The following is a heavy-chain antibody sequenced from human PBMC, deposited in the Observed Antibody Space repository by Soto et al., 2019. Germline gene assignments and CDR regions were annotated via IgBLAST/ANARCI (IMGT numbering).Heavy chain of an antibody. D-gene: IGHD2-2*01. CDR3: ARIRQLLFVS. V-gene: IGHV3-23*01. CDR2: IGGTGNTT. CDR1: GFTFRVYA. J-gene: IGHJ4*02. Sequence: VHLSESGGALVQPGGSLRLSCAASGFTFRVYAMSWFRQAPGGGLEWVSAIGGTGNTTYYADSVKGRFTIASDNSRDTLYLQMTSLRVEDTAVYYCARIRQLLFVSWGQGTRVSVSS.